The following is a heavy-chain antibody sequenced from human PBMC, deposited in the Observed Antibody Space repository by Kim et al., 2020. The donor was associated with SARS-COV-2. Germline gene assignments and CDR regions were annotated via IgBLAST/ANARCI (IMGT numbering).Heavy chain of an antibody. V-gene: IGHV4-4*07. D-gene: IGHD3-3*01. CDR2: IYTSGST. CDR1: GGSISSYY. J-gene: IGHJ6*02. Sequence: SETLSLTCTVSGGSISSYYWSWIRQPAGKGLEWIGRIYTSGSTNYNPSLKSRVTMSVDTSKNQFSLKLSSVTAADTAVYYCARDYDFWSGYYTGGMDVWGQGTTVTVSS. CDR3: ARDYDFWSGYYTGGMDV.